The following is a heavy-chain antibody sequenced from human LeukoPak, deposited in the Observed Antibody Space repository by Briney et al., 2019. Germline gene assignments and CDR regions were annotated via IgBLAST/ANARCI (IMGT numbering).Heavy chain of an antibody. J-gene: IGHJ4*02. CDR2: ISGSGGST. CDR1: GFTFSSYA. CDR3: AKSRVHYYDSLDY. Sequence: PGGSLRLSCAASGFTFSSYAMSWVRQAPGKGLEWVSAISGSGGSTYYADSVKGRFTSSRDNSKNTLYLQMNSLRAEDTAVYYCAKSRVHYYDSLDYWGQGTLVTVSS. V-gene: IGHV3-23*01. D-gene: IGHD3-22*01.